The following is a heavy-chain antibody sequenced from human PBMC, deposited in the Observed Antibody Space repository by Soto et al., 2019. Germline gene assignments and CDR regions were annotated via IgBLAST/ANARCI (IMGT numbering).Heavy chain of an antibody. V-gene: IGHV1-69*02. Sequence: GASVKVSCKASGGTFSSYTISWVRQAPGQGLEWMGRIIPILGIANYAQKFQGRVTMTTDTSTSTAYMELGSLRSDDTAVYFCARDVNYRFDSWGQGTLVTVSS. CDR1: GGTFSSYT. D-gene: IGHD4-4*01. CDR2: IIPILGIA. CDR3: ARDVNYRFDS. J-gene: IGHJ4*02.